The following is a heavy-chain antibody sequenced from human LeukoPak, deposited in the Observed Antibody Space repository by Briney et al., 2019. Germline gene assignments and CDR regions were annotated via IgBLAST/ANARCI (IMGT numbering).Heavy chain of an antibody. V-gene: IGHV3-74*01. Sequence: GGSLRLTCAASGFTFRSHWMHWVRQAPGKGLVWVSRINNDGRSTSYADSVKGRLTISRDNAKNTRYLQMNSLKAEDTAVYYCARDSGYGFDHWGRGTPVTVPS. CDR3: ARDSGYGFDH. CDR2: INNDGRST. CDR1: GFTFRSHW. J-gene: IGHJ4*02. D-gene: IGHD5-12*01.